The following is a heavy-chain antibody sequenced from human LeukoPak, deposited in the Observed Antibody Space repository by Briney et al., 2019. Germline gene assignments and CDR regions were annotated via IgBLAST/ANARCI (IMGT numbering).Heavy chain of an antibody. J-gene: IGHJ6*02. Sequence: PSETLSLTCTVSGGSISSYCWSWIRQPPGKGLEWIGYIYYSGSTNYNPSLKSRVTISVDTSKNQFSLKLSSVTAADTAVYYCARLGYSYGRYGMDVWGQGTTVTVSS. CDR3: ARLGYSYGRYGMDV. CDR1: GGSISSYC. D-gene: IGHD5-18*01. CDR2: IYYSGST. V-gene: IGHV4-59*08.